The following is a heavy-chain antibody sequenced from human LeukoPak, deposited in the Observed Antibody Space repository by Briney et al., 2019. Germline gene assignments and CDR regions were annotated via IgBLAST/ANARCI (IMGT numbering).Heavy chain of an antibody. Sequence: QAXXXXLEXXANIKQDGSEKSYVDSVKGRFTISRDNAKNSLYLQMNSLRAEDTAVYYCARAGGYYYDSSGPPDYWGQGTLVTVSS. J-gene: IGHJ4*02. CDR2: IKQDGSEK. D-gene: IGHD3-22*01. CDR3: ARAGGYYYDSSGPPDY. V-gene: IGHV3-7*01.